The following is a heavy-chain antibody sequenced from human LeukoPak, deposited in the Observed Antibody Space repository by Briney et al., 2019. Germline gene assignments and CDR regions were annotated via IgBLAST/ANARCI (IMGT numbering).Heavy chain of an antibody. V-gene: IGHV4-61*01. Sequence: SETLSLTCPVAGGSVSSGSYYWSWIRQSPGKGLEWLGYIYYSGNTNYNPSLRSRITILVDTSKNQFSLTMRSVTAADTAVYYCARDWPGSYYYYGMDVWGQGTTVTVSS. CDR1: GGSVSSGSYY. D-gene: IGHD6-19*01. CDR3: ARDWPGSYYYYGMDV. J-gene: IGHJ6*02. CDR2: IYYSGNT.